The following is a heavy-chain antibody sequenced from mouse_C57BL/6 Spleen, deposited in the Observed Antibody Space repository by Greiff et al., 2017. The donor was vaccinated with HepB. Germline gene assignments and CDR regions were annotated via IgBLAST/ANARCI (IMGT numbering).Heavy chain of an antibody. CDR1: GYTFTSYW. Sequence: QVQLKQPGAELVKPGASVKLSCKASGYTFTSYWMHWVKQRPGQGLEWIGMIHPNSGSTNYNEKFKSKATLTVDKSSSTAYMQLSSLTSEDSAVYYCARRGGYDYVDYWGQGTTLTVSS. V-gene: IGHV1-64*01. CDR3: ARRGGYDYVDY. J-gene: IGHJ2*01. D-gene: IGHD2-4*01. CDR2: IHPNSGST.